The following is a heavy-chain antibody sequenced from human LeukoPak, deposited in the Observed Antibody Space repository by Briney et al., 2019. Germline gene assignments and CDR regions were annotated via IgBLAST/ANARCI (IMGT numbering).Heavy chain of an antibody. CDR1: GFTFSSYE. D-gene: IGHD2-2*01. V-gene: IGHV3-48*03. CDR2: ISSSGSTI. Sequence: GGSLRLSCAASGFTFSSYEMNWVRQAPGKGLEWVSYISSSGSTIYYADSVKGRFTISRDNSKNTLYLQMNSLRAEDTAVYYCAKSYRSSTSCYPDWFDPWGQGTLVTVSS. J-gene: IGHJ5*02. CDR3: AKSYRSSTSCYPDWFDP.